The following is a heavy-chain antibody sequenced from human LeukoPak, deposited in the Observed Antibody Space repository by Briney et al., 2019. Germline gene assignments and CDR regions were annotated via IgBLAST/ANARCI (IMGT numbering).Heavy chain of an antibody. CDR3: ARDGGIAAAFDY. CDR2: INEDGSAK. Sequence: GGSLRLSCAASGFTFSSHWMSWVRQAPGKGLEWVANINEDGSAKFYVDSVKGRFTISRDNAKNSLYLQMNSLRAEDTAVYYCARDGGIAAAFDYWGQGTLVTVSS. J-gene: IGHJ4*02. V-gene: IGHV3-7*01. D-gene: IGHD6-13*01. CDR1: GFTFSSHW.